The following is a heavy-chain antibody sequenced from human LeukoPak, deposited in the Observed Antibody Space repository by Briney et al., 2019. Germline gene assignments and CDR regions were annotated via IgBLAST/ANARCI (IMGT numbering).Heavy chain of an antibody. CDR3: ARGPTYYYDSSGSY. Sequence: GGSLRLSCAASGFTVSSNYMSWVRQAPGKGLEWVSAISGSGGSTYYADSVKGRFTISRDNSKNTLYLQMNSLRAEDTAVYYCARGPTYYYDSSGSYWGQGTLVTVSS. D-gene: IGHD3-22*01. V-gene: IGHV3-53*05. J-gene: IGHJ4*02. CDR1: GFTVSSNY. CDR2: ISGSGGST.